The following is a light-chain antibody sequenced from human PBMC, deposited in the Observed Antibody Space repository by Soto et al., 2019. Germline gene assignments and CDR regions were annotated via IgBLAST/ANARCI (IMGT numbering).Light chain of an antibody. Sequence: EILLTQSPGTLSLSPGERATLXCRASQSVRNSYLAWYQQKPGQAPRLLIYGASGRATGIPDRFSGSGSGTDFTLTISRLEPEDFAVXXXQQXGSSPYTFGQGTKLEI. CDR1: QSVRNSY. CDR2: GAS. J-gene: IGKJ2*01. CDR3: QQXGSSPYT. V-gene: IGKV3-20*01.